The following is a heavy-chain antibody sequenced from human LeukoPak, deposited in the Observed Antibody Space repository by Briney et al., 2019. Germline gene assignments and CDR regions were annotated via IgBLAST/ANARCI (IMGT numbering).Heavy chain of an antibody. CDR3: ARGRGVRGVISDY. CDR1: GFTFSSYL. J-gene: IGHJ4*02. Sequence: PGGSLRLSCAASGFTFSSYLMSWVRQAPGKGLAWVANIKQDGSEKYYVDSVKGRFTISRDNAKNSLYLQMNSLRAEDTAVYYCARGRGVRGVISDYWGQGTLVTVSS. D-gene: IGHD3-10*01. V-gene: IGHV3-7*01. CDR2: IKQDGSEK.